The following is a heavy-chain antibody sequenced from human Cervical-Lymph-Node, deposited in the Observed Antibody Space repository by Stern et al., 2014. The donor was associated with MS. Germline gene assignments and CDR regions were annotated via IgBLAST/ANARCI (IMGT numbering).Heavy chain of an antibody. V-gene: IGHV1-69*04. Sequence: VQSGAEVKKPGSSVNVSCKASGGTFSSSYALTWMRQAPGQGLAWMGRIIPILGLPNYAQKFQGRVTITADTSTSTAYMELSSLRSEDTAVYYCARGVVSNRAAATLHNLFDPWGQGTLVTVSS. D-gene: IGHD2-15*01. J-gene: IGHJ5*02. CDR1: GGTFSSSYA. CDR2: IIPILGLP. CDR3: ARGVVSNRAAATLHNLFDP.